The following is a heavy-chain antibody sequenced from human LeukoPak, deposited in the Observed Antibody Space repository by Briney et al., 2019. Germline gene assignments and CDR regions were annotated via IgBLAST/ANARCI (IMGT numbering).Heavy chain of an antibody. D-gene: IGHD6-19*01. V-gene: IGHV1-2*04. CDR1: GYTFTGYY. CDR3: GRGVSSAGTPYYGMDV. Sequence: GASVKVSCTASGYTFTGYYMHWVRQAPGQGLEWMGWINPNSGGTNYAQKFQGWVTMTRDTSISTAYMELSRLRSDDTAVYYCGRGVSSAGTPYYGMDVWGQGTTVTVSS. CDR2: INPNSGGT. J-gene: IGHJ6*02.